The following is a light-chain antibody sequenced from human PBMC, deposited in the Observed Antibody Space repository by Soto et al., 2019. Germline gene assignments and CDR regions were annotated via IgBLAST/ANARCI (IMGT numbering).Light chain of an antibody. J-gene: IGKJ2*01. Sequence: DIVMTQSPLSLPVTPGEPASISCRSSQSLLNTNAYYYLDWYLQRPGQSPQLLIYLASTRASGVPARLSGSGSGTDYTLKISRVEAEDVRVYSCMQALQTPYTFGQGTKLEIK. CDR1: QSLLNTNAYYY. CDR3: MQALQTPYT. V-gene: IGKV2-28*01. CDR2: LAS.